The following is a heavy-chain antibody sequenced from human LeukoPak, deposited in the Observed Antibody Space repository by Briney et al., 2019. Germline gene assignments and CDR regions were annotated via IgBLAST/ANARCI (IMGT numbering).Heavy chain of an antibody. CDR1: GGSFSGYY. Sequence: SETLSLTCAVYGGSFSGYYWSWIRQPPGKGLEWIGEINHSGSTNYNPSLKSRVTISVDTSKNQFSLKLSSVTAADAAVYYCARVGGRYYGSGSYALDYWGQGTLVTVSS. V-gene: IGHV4-34*01. CDR2: INHSGST. CDR3: ARVGGRYYGSGSYALDY. D-gene: IGHD3-10*01. J-gene: IGHJ4*02.